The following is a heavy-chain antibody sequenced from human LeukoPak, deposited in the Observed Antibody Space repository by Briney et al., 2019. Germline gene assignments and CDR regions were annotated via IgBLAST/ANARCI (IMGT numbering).Heavy chain of an antibody. CDR2: IYYSGST. CDR3: ASDSSGYSIDY. Sequence: SETLSPTCTVAGGSISSSSYYWGWIRQPPGKGLEWIGSIYYSGSTYYNPSLKSRVTISVDTSKNQFSLKLSSVTAADTAVYYCASDSSGYSIDYWGQGTLVTVSS. V-gene: IGHV4-39*07. J-gene: IGHJ4*02. CDR1: GGSISSSSYY. D-gene: IGHD3-22*01.